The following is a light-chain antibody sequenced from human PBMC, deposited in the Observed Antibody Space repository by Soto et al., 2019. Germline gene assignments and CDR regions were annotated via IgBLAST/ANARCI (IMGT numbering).Light chain of an antibody. CDR2: EVI. CDR3: SSYTTTDTYV. J-gene: IGLJ1*01. V-gene: IGLV2-14*01. CDR1: TSDLAGYNY. Sequence: QSALTQPASVSGSPGQSITISCTGTTSDLAGYNYVSWYQQYPGKAPKLMIYEVINRSSGVSNRFSGSKSANSASLTISGLQAEDEADYYCSSYTTTDTYVFGTGTKVTVL.